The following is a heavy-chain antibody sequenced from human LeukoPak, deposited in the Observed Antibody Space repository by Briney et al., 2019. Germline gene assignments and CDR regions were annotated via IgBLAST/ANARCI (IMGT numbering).Heavy chain of an antibody. V-gene: IGHV3-23*01. CDR1: GFTFSSYA. D-gene: IGHD6-13*01. J-gene: IGHJ4*02. CDR3: AKVVSSWYAV. CDR2: ISGSGGST. Sequence: PGGSLRLSCAASGFTFSSYAMSWVSQAPGKGLEWVSAISGSGGSTYYADSVKGRFTISRDNSKNTLYPQMNSLRAEDTAVYYCAKVVSSWYAVWGQGTLVTVSS.